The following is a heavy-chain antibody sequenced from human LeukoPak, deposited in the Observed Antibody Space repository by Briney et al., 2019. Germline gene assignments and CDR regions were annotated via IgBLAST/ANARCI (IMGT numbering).Heavy chain of an antibody. CDR2: IKQDGSEK. CDR1: GFTFSSYW. CDR3: AKSSPTYSSSWYSYYYYYMDV. J-gene: IGHJ6*03. Sequence: GGSLRLSCAASGFTFSSYWMSWVRQAPGKGLEWVANIKQDGSEKYYVDSVKGRFTISRDNAKNSLYLQMNSLRAEDTAVYYCAKSSPTYSSSWYSYYYYYMDVWGKGTTVTISS. V-gene: IGHV3-7*01. D-gene: IGHD6-13*01.